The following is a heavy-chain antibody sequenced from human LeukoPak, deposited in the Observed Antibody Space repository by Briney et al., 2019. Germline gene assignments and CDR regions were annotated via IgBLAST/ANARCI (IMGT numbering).Heavy chain of an antibody. V-gene: IGHV6-1*01. CDR1: GDSVSSNSAA. Sequence: SQTLSLTCAISGDSVSSNSAAWSWIRQSPSRGLEWLGRTYYRSKWYNGYAVSVKSRITINPDTSKNQFSLQLNSVTPEDTAVYYCAREPLYYDFWSGYWDYWGQGTLVTVSS. J-gene: IGHJ4*02. CDR2: TYYRSKWYN. CDR3: AREPLYYDFWSGYWDY. D-gene: IGHD3-3*01.